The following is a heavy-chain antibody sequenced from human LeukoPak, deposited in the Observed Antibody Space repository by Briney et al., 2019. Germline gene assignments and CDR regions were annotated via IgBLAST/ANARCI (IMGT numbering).Heavy chain of an antibody. CDR3: AIHFCSGVCYNFDY. V-gene: IGHV4-59*08. CDR1: GGSISGYV. CDR2: IFHSGST. J-gene: IGHJ4*02. D-gene: IGHD2-8*01. Sequence: SETLSLTCTVSGGSISGYVWSWIRQPPGKGLEWIGYIFHSGSTNYNPSLKSRVTISVDTSKNQFSLKLSSVTAADTAVYYCAIHFCSGVCYNFDYWGQGTLVTVSS.